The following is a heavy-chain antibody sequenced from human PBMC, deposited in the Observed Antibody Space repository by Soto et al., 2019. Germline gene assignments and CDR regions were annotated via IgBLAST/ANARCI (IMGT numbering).Heavy chain of an antibody. CDR3: ARGWLNYDILTPHYNWFDPLDY. J-gene: IGHJ4*02. CDR2: IYYSGST. Sequence: PSETLSLTCTVSGGSISSYYWSWIRQPPGKGLEWIGYIYYSGSTNYNPSLKSRVTISVDTSKNQFSLKLSSVTAADTAVYYCARGWLNYDILTPHYNWFDPLDYWGQGTLVTVSS. V-gene: IGHV4-59*01. D-gene: IGHD3-9*01. CDR1: GGSISSYY.